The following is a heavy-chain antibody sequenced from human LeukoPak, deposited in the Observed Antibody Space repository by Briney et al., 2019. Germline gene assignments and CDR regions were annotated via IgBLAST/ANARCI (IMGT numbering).Heavy chain of an antibody. Sequence: SETLSLTCAVYGGSFSGYYWSWIRQPPGKGLEWIGEINHSGSTNYNPSLKSRVTISVDTSKNQFSLKLSSVTAADTAVYYCARGQKSSSWYYYYGMDVWGQGTTATVSS. CDR3: ARGQKSSSWYYYYGMDV. D-gene: IGHD6-13*01. CDR1: GGSFSGYY. J-gene: IGHJ6*02. CDR2: INHSGST. V-gene: IGHV4-34*01.